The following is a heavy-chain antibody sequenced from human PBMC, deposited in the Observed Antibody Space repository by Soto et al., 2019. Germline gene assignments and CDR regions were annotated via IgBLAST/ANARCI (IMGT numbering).Heavy chain of an antibody. CDR3: AHRILRTVFGLVTTTAIYFDF. Sequence: QITLNESGPTVVKPAETLTLTCTFSGFSLTTSGVGVGWIRQSPGKAPEWLALIYWDDDKRYSASLKSRLTITKDTSKHQVVLTMASVAPADTATYYCAHRILRTVFGLVTTTAIYFDFWGQGTPVVVSS. D-gene: IGHD3-3*01. J-gene: IGHJ4*02. CDR2: IYWDDDK. CDR1: GFSLTTSGVG. V-gene: IGHV2-5*02.